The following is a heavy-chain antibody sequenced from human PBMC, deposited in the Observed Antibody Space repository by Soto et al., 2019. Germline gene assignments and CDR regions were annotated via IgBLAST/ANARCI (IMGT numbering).Heavy chain of an antibody. V-gene: IGHV3-23*01. D-gene: IGHD6-25*01. CDR2: ICSGKGNT. Sequence: GGSLRLSCAASGFTINTYTMGWVRLAPGKGLEWVSSICSGKGNTKYADSVKGRFSISRDNSKSTLYLQMDSLRAEDTATYYCAKDSLSPLAARLYYFDQWGQGSLVTVSS. CDR3: AKDSLSPLAARLYYFDQ. CDR1: GFTINTYT. J-gene: IGHJ4*02.